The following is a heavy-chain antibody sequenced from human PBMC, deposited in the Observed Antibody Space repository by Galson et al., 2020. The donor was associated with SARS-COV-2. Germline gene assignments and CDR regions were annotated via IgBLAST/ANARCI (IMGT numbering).Heavy chain of an antibody. J-gene: IGHJ6*02. CDR3: GHILGYCGGGSCYSDVAYDYYAMDV. Sequence: KMSGPTLVKPTQTLALTCTFSGFSLRSTGQGVGWIRQPPGGALEWLAVIYWDDGKHYRPSLKSRLTITGATPKTQVVLKLTNVDPVDTATYYCGHILGYCGGGSCYSDVAYDYYAMDVWGQGTTVAVSS. D-gene: IGHD2-15*01. CDR2: IYWDDGK. CDR1: GFSLRSTGQG. V-gene: IGHV2-5*02.